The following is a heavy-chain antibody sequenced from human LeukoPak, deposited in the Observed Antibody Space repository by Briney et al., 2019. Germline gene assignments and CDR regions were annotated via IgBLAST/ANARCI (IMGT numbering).Heavy chain of an antibody. V-gene: IGHV3-23*01. CDR2: ISGSGGST. CDR1: GFTFSSYD. CDR3: AKDGFIGEPFDY. D-gene: IGHD3-16*02. J-gene: IGHJ4*02. Sequence: PGGSLRLSCAASGFTFSSYDMSWDRQAPGKGLEWVSAISGSGGSTYYADSVKGRFTISRDNSKNTLYLQMNSLRAEDTAVYYCAKDGFIGEPFDYWGQGTLVTVSS.